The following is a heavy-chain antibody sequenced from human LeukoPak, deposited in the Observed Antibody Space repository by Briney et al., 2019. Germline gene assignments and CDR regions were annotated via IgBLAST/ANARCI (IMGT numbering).Heavy chain of an antibody. CDR2: IYPGDSDT. V-gene: IGHV5-51*01. Sequence: PGESLKISCKGSGYSFTSYWIGWVRQMPGKGLEWMGIIYPGDSDTRYSPSFQGQVTISADKSISTAYLQWSSLKASDTAMYYCARGDYYDSSGYSSDPFDYWGQGTLVTVSS. CDR3: ARGDYYDSSGYSSDPFDY. CDR1: GYSFTSYW. J-gene: IGHJ4*02. D-gene: IGHD3-22*01.